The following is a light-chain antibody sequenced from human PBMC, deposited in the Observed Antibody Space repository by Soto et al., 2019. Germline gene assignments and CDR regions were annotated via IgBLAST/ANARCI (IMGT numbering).Light chain of an antibody. Sequence: EVVLTQSPATLSLSPGERATLSCRASESIGKFLAWYRQIPGQAPRLLIYDASNRATGIPDRFSGGGSGTDFTLTISSLEPEDFALYYCQQRSNMPPTFGQGTRVETK. CDR1: ESIGKF. CDR2: DAS. V-gene: IGKV3-11*01. CDR3: QQRSNMPPT. J-gene: IGKJ5*01.